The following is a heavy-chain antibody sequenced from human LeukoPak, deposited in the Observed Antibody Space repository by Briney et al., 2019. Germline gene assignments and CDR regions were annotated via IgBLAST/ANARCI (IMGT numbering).Heavy chain of an antibody. V-gene: IGHV3-15*01. D-gene: IGHD3-3*01. CDR2: IKSKTGGGTT. CDR1: GFTFSSAW. CDR3: TTEAYDFWSGYYSFSDY. J-gene: IGHJ4*02. Sequence: GGSLRLSCAASGFTFSSAWMSWVRQAPGKGLEWVGRIKSKTGGGTTDYAAPVKGRFTISRDDSKNTLYLQMNSLKTEDTAVYYCTTEAYDFWSGYYSFSDYWGQGTLVTVSS.